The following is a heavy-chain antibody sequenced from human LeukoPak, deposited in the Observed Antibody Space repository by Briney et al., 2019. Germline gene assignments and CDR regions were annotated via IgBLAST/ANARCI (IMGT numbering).Heavy chain of an antibody. D-gene: IGHD1-26*01. CDR1: GLTFSRYS. J-gene: IGHJ3*02. Sequence: GGSLRLSCAASGLTFSRYSMNWVRQAPGKGLEWVSSISSGSSYIYYADSVKGRFTISRGNAKKSLYLQMNSLRDEDTAVYYCARGGSYLSAFDIWGQGTMVTVSS. V-gene: IGHV3-21*04. CDR3: ARGGSYLSAFDI. CDR2: ISSGSSYI.